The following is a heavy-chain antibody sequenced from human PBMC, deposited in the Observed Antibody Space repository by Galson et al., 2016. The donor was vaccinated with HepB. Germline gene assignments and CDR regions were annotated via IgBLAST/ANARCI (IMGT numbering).Heavy chain of an antibody. D-gene: IGHD1-7*01. J-gene: IGHJ5*02. CDR1: GFRFSGHG. CDR3: AKGGDNGNFFDP. V-gene: IGHV3-30*18. Sequence: SLRLSCAASGFRFSGHGMHWVRQAPGKGLVWVGIISYPGIDKYIADSVKGRFSISRDNSRNTLYLQMNSLRPEDTAVYYCAKGGDNGNFFDPCGQGTLVTVSS. CDR2: ISYPGIDK.